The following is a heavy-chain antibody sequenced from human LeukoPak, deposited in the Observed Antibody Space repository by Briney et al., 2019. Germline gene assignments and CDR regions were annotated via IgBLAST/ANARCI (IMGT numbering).Heavy chain of an antibody. CDR2: IYYSGST. D-gene: IGHD6-13*01. CDR1: GGSISNYY. V-gene: IGHV4-59*13. J-gene: IGHJ4*02. CDR3: ARFSSIAAAFDY. Sequence: PSETLSLTCTVSGGSISNYYWSWIRQPPGKGLEWIGYIYYSGSTNYNPSLKSRLTISIDTSKNQFSLKLSSVTAADSAVYYCARFSSIAAAFDYWGLGTLVTVSS.